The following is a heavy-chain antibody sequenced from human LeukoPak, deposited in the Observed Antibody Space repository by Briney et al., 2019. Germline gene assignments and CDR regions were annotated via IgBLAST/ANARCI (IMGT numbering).Heavy chain of an antibody. Sequence: GGSLRLSCAASGFTLSSYWMSWVRQAPGKGLEWVANIKQDGSAIYYVDSVKGRFTISRDNAKNSLYLQMNSLRAEDTAVYYCASVAAAGNFDYWGQGTLVTVSS. V-gene: IGHV3-7*03. J-gene: IGHJ4*02. CDR1: GFTLSSYW. D-gene: IGHD6-13*01. CDR3: ASVAAAGNFDY. CDR2: IKQDGSAI.